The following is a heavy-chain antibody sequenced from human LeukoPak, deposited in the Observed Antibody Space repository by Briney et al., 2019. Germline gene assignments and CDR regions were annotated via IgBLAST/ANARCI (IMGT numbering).Heavy chain of an antibody. Sequence: SETLSLTCTVSGGSISSSSYYWGWIRQPPGKGLEWIGSIYYSGSTYYNPSLKSRVTISVDTSKNQFSLKLSSVTAADTAVYYCARSVRYCSGGSCYRYFDYWGQGTLVTVSS. CDR2: IYYSGST. V-gene: IGHV4-39*07. CDR1: GGSISSSSYY. J-gene: IGHJ4*02. CDR3: ARSVRYCSGGSCYRYFDY. D-gene: IGHD2-15*01.